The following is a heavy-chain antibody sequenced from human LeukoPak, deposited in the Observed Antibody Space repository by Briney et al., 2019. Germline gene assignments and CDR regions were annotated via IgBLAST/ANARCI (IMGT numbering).Heavy chain of an antibody. CDR2: VNQDGSEK. V-gene: IGHV3-7*01. CDR1: GFTFRSYW. J-gene: IGHJ4*02. CDR3: AMWGDPTSFDY. D-gene: IGHD2-21*02. Sequence: PGGSLRLSCAASGFTFRSYWMAWVRQAPGKGLEWVANVNQDGSEKHYVDFLKGRFTISRDNAKNSLYLQMNSLRAEDTAVYYCAMWGDPTSFDYWGQGTLVTVSS.